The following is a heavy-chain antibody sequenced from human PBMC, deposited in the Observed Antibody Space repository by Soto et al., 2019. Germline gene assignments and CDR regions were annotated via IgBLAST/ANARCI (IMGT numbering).Heavy chain of an antibody. V-gene: IGHV3-11*01. Sequence: VGSLRLSCAASGFTFSDYYMSWIRQAPGKGLEWVSYISSSGSTICYADSVKGRFTISRDNAKNSLYLQMNSLRAEDTAVYYCARDSDVSGYWSIWGQGTLVTVSS. CDR2: ISSSGSTI. CDR3: ARDSDVSGYWSI. CDR1: GFTFSDYY. J-gene: IGHJ4*02. D-gene: IGHD3-22*01.